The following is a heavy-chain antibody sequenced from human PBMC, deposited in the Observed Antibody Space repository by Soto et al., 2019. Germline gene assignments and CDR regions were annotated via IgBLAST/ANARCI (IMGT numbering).Heavy chain of an antibody. V-gene: IGHV3-73*01. Sequence: EVQLVESGGGLVQPGGSLKLSCEASGFTFSGSALHWVRQASGKGLEWVGRITSKGNNYATAYGASLKGRFTISRDDSKNTEYLQMNSLNSDDTAVYYCSRQASDFWSGKPQYYMDVWGKGTTVNVSS. CDR2: ITSKGNNYAT. J-gene: IGHJ6*03. D-gene: IGHD3-3*01. CDR3: SRQASDFWSGKPQYYMDV. CDR1: GFTFSGSA.